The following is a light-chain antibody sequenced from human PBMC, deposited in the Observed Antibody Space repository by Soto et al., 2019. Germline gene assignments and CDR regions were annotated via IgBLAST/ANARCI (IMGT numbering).Light chain of an antibody. CDR2: GNN. V-gene: IGLV1-40*01. J-gene: IGLJ7*01. Sequence: QLVLTQPPSVSGAPGQRVTISCTGSSSNIGAGYDVHWSQQLPGTAPKVLIYGNNNRPSGVPDRFSGSKSGTSASLAITGLQAEDEADYYCQSFDNSLSGWVFGGGTQLTVL. CDR3: QSFDNSLSGWV. CDR1: SSNIGAGYD.